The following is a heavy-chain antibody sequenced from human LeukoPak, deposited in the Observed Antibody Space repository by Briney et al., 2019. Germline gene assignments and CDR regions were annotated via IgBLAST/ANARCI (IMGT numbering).Heavy chain of an antibody. D-gene: IGHD5-18*01. CDR2: IWYDGSNK. CDR1: GFTFSSYG. V-gene: IGHV3-33*01. Sequence: GGSLRLSCAASGFTFSSYGMQWVRQAPGKGREWVAVIWYDGSNKYYGDSVKGRFTISRDNSKNTPYLQMNSLRAEDTAVYYCARDGTAMEPGYYYYYGMDVWGQGTTVTVSS. J-gene: IGHJ6*02. CDR3: ARDGTAMEPGYYYYYGMDV.